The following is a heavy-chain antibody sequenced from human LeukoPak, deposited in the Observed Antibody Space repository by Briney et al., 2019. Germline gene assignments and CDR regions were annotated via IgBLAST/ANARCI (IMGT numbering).Heavy chain of an antibody. Sequence: GGSLRLSCAASGFIFSKYAMSWVRQAPGKGLEWVSSISGSGGTTKYADSVKGRFTISRDNSKNTVYLQMNRLRAGDTAIYHCAKGKYFDWSYAFEIWGQGTMITVSS. CDR3: AKGKYFDWSYAFEI. V-gene: IGHV3-23*01. CDR2: ISGSGGTT. D-gene: IGHD3-9*01. CDR1: GFIFSKYA. J-gene: IGHJ3*02.